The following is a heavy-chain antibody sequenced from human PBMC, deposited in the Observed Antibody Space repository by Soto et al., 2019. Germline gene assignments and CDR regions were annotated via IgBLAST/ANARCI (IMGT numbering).Heavy chain of an antibody. Sequence: SPTLSLTCAISGDSVSSDRAAWNWIRQSPSRGLEGLGRTYYRSKWYNDYAVSVKGRITISADKSNNQFSLRLNSVTPQYTALYYCARVGVLSIYSAYSWFDPCGQGTLVAVSS. J-gene: IGHJ5*02. CDR3: ARVGVLSIYSAYSWFDP. D-gene: IGHD3-3*01. CDR2: TYYRSKWYN. CDR1: GDSVSSDRAA. V-gene: IGHV6-1*01.